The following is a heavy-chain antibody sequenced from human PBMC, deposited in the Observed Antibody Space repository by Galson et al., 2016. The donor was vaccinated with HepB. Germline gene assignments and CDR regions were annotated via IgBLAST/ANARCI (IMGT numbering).Heavy chain of an antibody. CDR2: INPSGGNT. J-gene: IGHJ5*02. D-gene: IGHD3-10*01. CDR3: GRDRLPKIGGVIIRTNWFDP. CDR1: GYTFTSYY. V-gene: IGHV1-46*01. Sequence: CKASGYTFTSYYLHWVRQAPGQGLEWMGIINPSGGNTSYAQKFQGRVTMTRDTSTSTVYMELSSLRSEDTAVYYCGRDRLPKIGGVIIRTNWFDPWGQGTLVTVSS.